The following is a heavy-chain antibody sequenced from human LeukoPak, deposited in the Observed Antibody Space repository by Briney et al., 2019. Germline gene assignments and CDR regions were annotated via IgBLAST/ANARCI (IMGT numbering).Heavy chain of an antibody. Sequence: ASVKVSCKASGFTFSRYYVHWARQAPGQGLEWMGIINPSGGSTTYAQNFQGRVTMTRDTSTSTVYMELSSLRSEDTAVYYCARGPALGDGMDVWGQGTTVTVSS. CDR3: ARGPALGDGMDV. J-gene: IGHJ6*02. D-gene: IGHD5-18*01. V-gene: IGHV1-46*01. CDR1: GFTFSRYY. CDR2: INPSGGST.